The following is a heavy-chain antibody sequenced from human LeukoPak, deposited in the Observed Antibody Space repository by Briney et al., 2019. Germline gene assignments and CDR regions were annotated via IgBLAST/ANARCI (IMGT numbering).Heavy chain of an antibody. CDR1: GFTISNYD. V-gene: IGHV3-30*03. CDR2: ISYDGSNK. J-gene: IGHJ4*02. CDR3: TRDMGGTYFDY. Sequence: GGSLRLSCAASGFTISNYDMHWVRQAPGKGLEWVALISYDGSNKYYADSVKGRFTISRDNPKNTLYLQMNSLRAEDTAVYYCTRDMGGTYFDYWGQGTLVTVSS. D-gene: IGHD1-26*01.